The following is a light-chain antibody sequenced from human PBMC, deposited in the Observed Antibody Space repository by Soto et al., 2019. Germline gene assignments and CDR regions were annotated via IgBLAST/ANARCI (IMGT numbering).Light chain of an antibody. Sequence: ALTQPASVSGSPGQSITISCTGTNSDIGGYNYVSWYQQHPGKAPKLMIYDVSNRPSGVSYRFSGSKSGNTASLTISGLQAEDEADYYCSSYTSRSTLGVFGGGTKVTVL. CDR1: NSDIGGYNY. CDR3: SSYTSRSTLGV. J-gene: IGLJ2*01. V-gene: IGLV2-14*03. CDR2: DVS.